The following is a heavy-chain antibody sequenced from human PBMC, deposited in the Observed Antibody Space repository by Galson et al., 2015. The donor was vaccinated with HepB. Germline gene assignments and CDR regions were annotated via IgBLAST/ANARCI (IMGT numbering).Heavy chain of an antibody. D-gene: IGHD2-8*01. CDR3: ARDRGYCTNGVCYTHWFDP. V-gene: IGHV1-18*01. CDR1: GYTFTSYG. J-gene: IGHJ5*02. Sequence: SVKVSCKASGYTFTSYGISWVRQAPGQGLEWMGWISAYNGNTNYAQKLQGRVTMTTDTSTSTAYMELRSLRSDDTAVYYCARDRGYCTNGVCYTHWFDPWGQGTLVTVSS. CDR2: ISAYNGNT.